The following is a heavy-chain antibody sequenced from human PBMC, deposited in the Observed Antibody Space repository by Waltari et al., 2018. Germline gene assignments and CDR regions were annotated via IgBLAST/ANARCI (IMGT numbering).Heavy chain of an antibody. V-gene: IGHV1-69*02. D-gene: IGHD2-8*01. CDR2: IIPILGIV. Sequence: QVQLVQSGAEVKKPGSSVKVSCKASGGTFSSYTISWVRQAPGQGLEWMGRIIPILGIVNYAQKFQGRVTITADKSTSTAYMELSSLRSEDTAVYYCATGNGDGWLPQGYWGQGTLVTVSS. CDR3: ATGNGDGWLPQGY. CDR1: GGTFSSYT. J-gene: IGHJ4*02.